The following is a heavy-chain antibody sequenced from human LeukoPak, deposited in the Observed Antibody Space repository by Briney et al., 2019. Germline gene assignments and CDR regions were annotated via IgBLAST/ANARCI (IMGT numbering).Heavy chain of an antibody. Sequence: TGGSLRLSCAASGFTFSSYAMSWVRQAPGKGLEWVSAISGSGGSTYYADSVKGRFTISRDNSKNTLYLQMNSLRAEDTAVYYCARQAGYSSGWVSYYFDYWGQGTLVTVSS. CDR2: ISGSGGST. CDR3: ARQAGYSSGWVSYYFDY. V-gene: IGHV3-23*01. J-gene: IGHJ4*02. CDR1: GFTFSSYA. D-gene: IGHD6-19*01.